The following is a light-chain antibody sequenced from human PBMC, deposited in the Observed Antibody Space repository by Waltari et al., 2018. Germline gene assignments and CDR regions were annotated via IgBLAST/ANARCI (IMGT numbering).Light chain of an antibody. Sequence: EIVMTQSPATLSVSPGERATLSCRASQSVSSNLAWYQQKPGQAPRLLIYGASTRATGIPARFSGSGSGTEFTLTISSLQSEDFAVYYCQQRSVRRAFGGGTKVEIK. CDR3: QQRSVRRA. CDR2: GAS. V-gene: IGKV3-15*01. J-gene: IGKJ4*01. CDR1: QSVSSN.